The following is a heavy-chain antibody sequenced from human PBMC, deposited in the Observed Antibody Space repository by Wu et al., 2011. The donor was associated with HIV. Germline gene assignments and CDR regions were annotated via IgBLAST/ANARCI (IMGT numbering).Heavy chain of an antibody. CDR1: GYTFTDYY. CDR2: INPNSGGT. Sequence: QVQLVQSGAEVKKPGASVKVSCKASGYTFTDYYMHWVRQAPGQGLEWMGWINPNSGGTNYAQKFRGRVTMTRDTSINTSYMELSSLRSDDTAVYYCARGSDYDGPKIPFDYWGQGTLVTVSS. V-gene: IGHV1-2*02. J-gene: IGHJ4*02. CDR3: ARGSDYDGPKIPFDY. D-gene: IGHD4-23*01.